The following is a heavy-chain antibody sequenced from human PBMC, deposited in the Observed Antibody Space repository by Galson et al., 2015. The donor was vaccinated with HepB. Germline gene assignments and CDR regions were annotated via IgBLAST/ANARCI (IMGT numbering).Heavy chain of an antibody. CDR1: GYTFTSYA. D-gene: IGHD2-15*01. CDR3: ARVRSWCSGGSCYPNFDY. Sequence: SVKVSCKASGYTFTSYAMHWVRQAPGQGLEWMGWINAGNGNTKYSQKFQGRVTITRDTSASTAYMELSSLRSEDTAVYYCARVRSWCSGGSCYPNFDYWGQGTLVTVSS. CDR2: INAGNGNT. V-gene: IGHV1-3*01. J-gene: IGHJ4*02.